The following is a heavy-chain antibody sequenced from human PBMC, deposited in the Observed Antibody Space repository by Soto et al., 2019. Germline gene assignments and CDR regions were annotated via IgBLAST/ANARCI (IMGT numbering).Heavy chain of an antibody. CDR3: ARVTSISSYGFD. J-gene: IGHJ4*02. CDR2: IYYSGST. Sequence: SETLSLTCTVSGGSISSYYWSWIRQPPGKGLEWIGYIYYSGSTNYNPSLKSRVTISVDTSKNQFSLKLSSVTAADTAVYYCARVTSISSYGFDWGQGILVTVFS. CDR1: GGSISSYY. V-gene: IGHV4-59*01. D-gene: IGHD5-18*01.